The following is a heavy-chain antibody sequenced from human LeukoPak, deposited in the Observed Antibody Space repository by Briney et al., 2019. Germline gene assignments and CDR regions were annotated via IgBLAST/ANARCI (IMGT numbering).Heavy chain of an antibody. J-gene: IGHJ4*02. CDR3: ARALWNSGYPFDY. D-gene: IGHD5-12*01. CDR1: GYTFTNYA. Sequence: GASVKVSCKASGYTFTNYAMHWVRQAPGQRLEWMGWINAGNGNTKYSQKFQDRVTITRDTSASTAYMELSSLRSEDTAIYYCARALWNSGYPFDYWGQGTLVTVSS. CDR2: INAGNGNT. V-gene: IGHV1-3*01.